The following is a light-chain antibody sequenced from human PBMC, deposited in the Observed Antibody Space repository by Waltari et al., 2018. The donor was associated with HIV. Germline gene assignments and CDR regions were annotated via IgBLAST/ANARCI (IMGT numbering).Light chain of an antibody. J-gene: IGLJ2*01. CDR3: ATWDSNLSSVI. V-gene: IGLV1-51*01. CDR1: SSNTGTTY. Sequence: QSVLTQPPSVSAAPRQKVSISCSGSSSNTGTTYVSWYQQLPGTAPKLLIYEDNKRPSGIPGRFSGSKSGTSATLAITGLQTGDEADYYCATWDSNLSSVIFGGGTRVTVL. CDR2: EDN.